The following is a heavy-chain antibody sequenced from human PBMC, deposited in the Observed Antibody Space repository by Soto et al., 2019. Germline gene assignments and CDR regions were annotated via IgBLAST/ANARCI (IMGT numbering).Heavy chain of an antibody. V-gene: IGHV4-59*11. D-gene: IGHD7-27*01. J-gene: IGHJ4*02. CDR1: CGSISHHY. Sequence: QVQLQESGPGLVKPSETLSLTCSVSCGSISHHYWSWIRQPPGKGLEWIGYIYYNGHTNYIPTLKSRGTMAVDTSRTQISMKVTTVTAADTAVYYCTRANWYSEYWGQGTLVTVSS. CDR2: IYYNGHT. CDR3: TRANWYSEY.